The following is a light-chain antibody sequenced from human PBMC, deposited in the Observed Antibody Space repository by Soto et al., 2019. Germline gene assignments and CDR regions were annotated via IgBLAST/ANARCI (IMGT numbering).Light chain of an antibody. V-gene: IGKV3-20*01. J-gene: IGKJ1*01. CDR1: HTISSSY. CDR3: QQYVTSSPRT. Sequence: EIVLTQSPGTLSLSPGGRATLSCRASHTISSSYLAWYQQKPGQAPRLLMYGISRRATGIPDRFSGSGSGTDFTLTITRLEPEDFAVYYCQQYVTSSPRTFGQGTKVGIK. CDR2: GIS.